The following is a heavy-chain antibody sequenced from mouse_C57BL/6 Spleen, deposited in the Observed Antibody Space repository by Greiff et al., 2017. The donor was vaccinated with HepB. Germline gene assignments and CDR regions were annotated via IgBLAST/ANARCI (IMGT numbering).Heavy chain of an antibody. CDR3: AIRDWDFAWFAY. Sequence: QVQLQQPGAELVKPGASVKVSCKASGYTFTSYWMHWVKQRPGQGLEWIGRIHPSDSDTNYNQKFKGKATLTVDKSSSTAYTQLSSLTSEDSAVYYCAIRDWDFAWFAYWGQGTLVTVSA. J-gene: IGHJ3*01. CDR2: IHPSDSDT. D-gene: IGHD4-1*01. CDR1: GYTFTSYW. V-gene: IGHV1-74*01.